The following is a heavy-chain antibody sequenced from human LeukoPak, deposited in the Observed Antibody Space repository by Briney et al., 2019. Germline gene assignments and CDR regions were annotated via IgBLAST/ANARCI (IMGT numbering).Heavy chain of an antibody. Sequence: PGGSLRLSCAASGFTVSSNYMSWVRQAPGKGLEWVSVIYSGSSTYYADSVKGRFTISRDNSKNTLYLQMNSLRAEDTAVYYCATIRIVGAYARAYYFDYWGQGTLVTVSS. D-gene: IGHD1-26*01. CDR2: IYSGSST. J-gene: IGHJ4*02. CDR1: GFTVSSNY. CDR3: ATIRIVGAYARAYYFDY. V-gene: IGHV3-53*01.